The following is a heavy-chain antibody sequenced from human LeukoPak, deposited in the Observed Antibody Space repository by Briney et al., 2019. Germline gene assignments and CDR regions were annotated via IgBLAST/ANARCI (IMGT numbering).Heavy chain of an antibody. V-gene: IGHV4-30-4*01. Sequence: SQTLSLTCTVSGGSISSGDYYWSWIRQPPGKGLEWIGYIYYSGSTYYNPSLKSRVTISVDTSKNQFSLKLSSVTAADTAVYYCARGTGVAEYGDLKNDYWGQGTLVTLSS. CDR2: IYYSGST. CDR3: ARGTGVAEYGDLKNDY. D-gene: IGHD4-17*01. CDR1: GGSISSGDYY. J-gene: IGHJ4*02.